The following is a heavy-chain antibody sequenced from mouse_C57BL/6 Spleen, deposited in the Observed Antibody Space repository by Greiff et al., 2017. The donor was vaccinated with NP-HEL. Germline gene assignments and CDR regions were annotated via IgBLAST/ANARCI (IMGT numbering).Heavy chain of an antibody. CDR1: GFNIKDDY. CDR3: TTGITTVVAKGY. CDR2: IDPANGDT. V-gene: IGHV14-4*01. D-gene: IGHD1-1*01. J-gene: IGHJ2*01. Sequence: EVQLQQSGAELVRPGASVKLSCTASGFNIKDDYMHWVKQRPEQGLEWIGWIDPANGDTEYALKFQGKATITADTSSNTAYLQLSSLTSEDTAVYYCTTGITTVVAKGYWGQGTTLTVSS.